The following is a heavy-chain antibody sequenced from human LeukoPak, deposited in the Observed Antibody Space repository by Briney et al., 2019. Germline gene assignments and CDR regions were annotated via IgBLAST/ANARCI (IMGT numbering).Heavy chain of an antibody. V-gene: IGHV6-1*01. Sequence: RSQTLSLTCAISGDSVSSKSAAWNWIRQSPSRGLEWLGRTYYRSKWYTDYAESVQSRITINPDTSKNQFSLQLNPVTPDDAAVYYCARVFWEQQLRWFDPWGQGTLVTVSS. CDR2: TYYRSKWYT. CDR3: ARVFWEQQLRWFDP. J-gene: IGHJ5*02. CDR1: GDSVSSKSAA. D-gene: IGHD6-13*01.